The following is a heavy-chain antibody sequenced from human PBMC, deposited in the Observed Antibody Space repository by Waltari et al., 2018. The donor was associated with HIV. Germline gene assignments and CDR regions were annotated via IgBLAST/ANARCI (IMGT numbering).Heavy chain of an antibody. V-gene: IGHV1-8*01. CDR1: GYTLTGYD. J-gene: IGHJ4*02. D-gene: IGHD4-17*01. CDR2: MNPNSGNT. Sequence: QVQLVQSGAEVKKHGASVKVSCKASGYTLTGYDINGGRQATGQGLEWLGWMNPNSGNTGYAQRFQGRVTMTRNTSISTAYMELSSLRSEDTAVYFCARGPQDYPKYYFDYWGQGTLVTVSS. CDR3: ARGPQDYPKYYFDY.